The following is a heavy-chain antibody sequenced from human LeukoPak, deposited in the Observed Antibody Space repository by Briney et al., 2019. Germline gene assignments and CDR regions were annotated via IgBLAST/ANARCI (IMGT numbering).Heavy chain of an antibody. Sequence: PGGSLRLSCAASGFTFSSYGMHWVRQAPGKGLEWVAFIRYDGSNKYYADSVKGRFTISRDNSKNTLYLQMNSLRAEDTAAYYCAKGPHGSGSYTNYYYSYYYMDVWGKGTTVTISS. CDR3: AKGPHGSGSYTNYYYSYYYMDV. V-gene: IGHV3-30*02. D-gene: IGHD3-10*01. CDR1: GFTFSSYG. J-gene: IGHJ6*03. CDR2: IRYDGSNK.